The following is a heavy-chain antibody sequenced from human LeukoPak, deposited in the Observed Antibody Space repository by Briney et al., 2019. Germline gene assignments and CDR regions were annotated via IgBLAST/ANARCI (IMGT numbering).Heavy chain of an antibody. CDR2: IIPIFGTA. Sequence: ASVKVSCKASGGTFSSYAISWVRQAPGQGLEWMGGIIPIFGTANYAQKFQGRVTITADESTSTAYMELSSLRYEDTAVYYCASIKGRGYSYGALDYWGQGTLVTVSS. CDR1: GGTFSSYA. V-gene: IGHV1-69*13. D-gene: IGHD5-18*01. J-gene: IGHJ4*02. CDR3: ASIKGRGYSYGALDY.